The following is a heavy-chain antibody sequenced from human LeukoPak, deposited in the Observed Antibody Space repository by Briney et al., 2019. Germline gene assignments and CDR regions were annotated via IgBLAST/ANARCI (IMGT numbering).Heavy chain of an antibody. CDR3: ARDMPRRALLEWLSSGFDC. Sequence: GGTLSLSCAASGCSFSTYTLYWGRLGQGPGQELVSSSSRSGRKRYYADSVQNRFTIRSVHSNNSLYLQKRRLGAEDTAAFYFARDMPRRALLEWLSSGFDCWGQGTLATVSS. D-gene: IGHD3-3*01. CDR1: GCSFSTYT. J-gene: IGHJ4*02. V-gene: IGHV3-21*01. CDR2: SSRSGRKR.